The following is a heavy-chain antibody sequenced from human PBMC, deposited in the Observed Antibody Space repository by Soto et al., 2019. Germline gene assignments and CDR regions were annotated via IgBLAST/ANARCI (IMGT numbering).Heavy chain of an antibody. CDR3: ARDSGYCSGGSCYSAYYYYGMDV. J-gene: IGHJ6*02. CDR1: GFTFSDYY. D-gene: IGHD2-15*01. Sequence: GGSLRLSCAASGFTFSDYYMSWIRQAPGKGLEWVSYISSSSSYTNYADSVKGRFTISRDNAKNSLYLQMNSLRAEDTAVYYCARDSGYCSGGSCYSAYYYYGMDVWGQGTTVTVSS. V-gene: IGHV3-11*06. CDR2: ISSSSSYT.